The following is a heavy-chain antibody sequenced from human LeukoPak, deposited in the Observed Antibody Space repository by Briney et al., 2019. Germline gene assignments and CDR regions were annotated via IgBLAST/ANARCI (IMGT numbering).Heavy chain of an antibody. Sequence: PGGSLRLSCAASGFPFDDYAMHWVRQAPGKGLEWVSGISWNSGSIGYADSVKGRFTISRDNFKNTLYLQMTSLRAEDTAVYYCVKGGRCTTTTCSSHWFDPWGQGTRVTVSS. D-gene: IGHD2-2*01. CDR1: GFPFDDYA. V-gene: IGHV3-9*01. CDR3: VKGGRCTTTTCSSHWFDP. J-gene: IGHJ5*02. CDR2: ISWNSGSI.